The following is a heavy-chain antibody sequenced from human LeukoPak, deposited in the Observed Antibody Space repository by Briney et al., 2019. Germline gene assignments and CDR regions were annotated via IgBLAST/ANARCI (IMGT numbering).Heavy chain of an antibody. CDR2: ISGYDGNT. V-gene: IGHV1-18*01. D-gene: IGHD4-17*01. J-gene: IGHJ4*02. CDR1: GYTFTTYG. Sequence: ASVKVSCKASGYTFTTYGVSWVRQAPGQGLEWMGWISGYDGNTNYAQKLRGRVTMTTDTSTSTAYMDLRSLRSDDTALYYCARTVTTSSFYFDYWGQGTLVTVSS. CDR3: ARTVTTSSFYFDY.